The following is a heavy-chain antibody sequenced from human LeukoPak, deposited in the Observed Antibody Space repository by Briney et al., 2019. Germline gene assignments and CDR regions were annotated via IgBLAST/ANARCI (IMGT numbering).Heavy chain of an antibody. V-gene: IGHV3-30*02. CDR3: AKNKHYYGSGSYSLDY. Sequence: PGGSLRLSCAASGFTFSNAWMSWVRQAPGKGLEWVAFIRYDGSNKYYADSVKGRFTISRDNSKNTLYLQMNSLRAEDTAVYYCAKNKHYYGSGSYSLDYWGQGTLVTVSS. CDR2: IRYDGSNK. J-gene: IGHJ4*02. D-gene: IGHD3-10*01. CDR1: GFTFSNAW.